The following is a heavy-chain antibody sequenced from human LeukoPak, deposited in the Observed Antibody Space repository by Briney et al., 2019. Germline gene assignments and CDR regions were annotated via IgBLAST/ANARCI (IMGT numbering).Heavy chain of an antibody. CDR2: FDPEDGET. CDR1: GYTLTELS. Sequence: ASVKVSCKVSGYTLTELSMHWVRQAPGKGLEWMGGFDPEDGETIYAQKFQGRVTMTEDTSTDTAYMELSSLRSEDTAVYYCATPHSSYNWFDPLGQGTLVTVS. V-gene: IGHV1-24*01. J-gene: IGHJ5*02. CDR3: ATPHSSYNWFDP. D-gene: IGHD6-6*01.